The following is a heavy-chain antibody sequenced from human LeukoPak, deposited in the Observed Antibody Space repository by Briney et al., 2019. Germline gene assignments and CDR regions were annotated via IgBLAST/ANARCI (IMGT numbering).Heavy chain of an antibody. CDR3: VNPPPRYYGPPSDP. CDR1: GFSFTTYG. J-gene: IGHJ5*02. Sequence: PGGSLRLSCAASGFSFTTYGMHWVRQAPGKGLEWVAFIRDDGRTTYYSDSVKGRFTISRDNSKNTLYLQMNSLRPEDTAVYYCVNPPPRYYGPPSDPWGRGTLVTVSS. CDR2: IRDDGRTT. V-gene: IGHV3-30*02. D-gene: IGHD3-10*01.